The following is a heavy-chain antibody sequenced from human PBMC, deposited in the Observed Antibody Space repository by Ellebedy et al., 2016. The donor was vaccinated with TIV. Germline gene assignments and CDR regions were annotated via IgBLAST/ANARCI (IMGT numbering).Heavy chain of an antibody. CDR3: SRGIAAVMY. Sequence: PGGSLRLSCAASGFTFSDYYMSWIRQAPGKGLEWVSSITGSSSYMFYADSVKGRFTISRDNAKNSLYLQMNSLRAEDTAVYYCSRGIAAVMYWGQGTLVTVSS. D-gene: IGHD6-13*01. CDR1: GFTFSDYY. CDR2: ITGSSSYM. J-gene: IGHJ4*02. V-gene: IGHV3-11*06.